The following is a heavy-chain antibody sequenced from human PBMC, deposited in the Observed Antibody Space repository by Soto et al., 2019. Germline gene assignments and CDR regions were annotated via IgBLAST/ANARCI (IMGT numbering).Heavy chain of an antibody. D-gene: IGHD3-3*01. V-gene: IGHV3-48*01. Sequence: PWGSLRLSCASPTFIFSTYWMNWVRQAPGRGLEWVSYISSSSFTIHYADSVEGRFAISRDNAKNSLYLQMNSLRAEDTAVYYRAREYNDFWSGQFDYWGQGALVTVSS. CDR3: AREYNDFWSGQFDY. J-gene: IGHJ4*02. CDR1: TFIFSTYW. CDR2: ISSSSFTI.